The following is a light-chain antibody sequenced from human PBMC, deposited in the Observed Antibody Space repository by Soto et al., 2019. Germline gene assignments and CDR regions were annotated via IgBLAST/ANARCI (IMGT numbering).Light chain of an antibody. V-gene: IGLV2-8*01. CDR2: GVS. J-gene: IGLJ1*01. CDR1: GRDIGAYDY. CDR3: SSYAGSNNRRV. Sequence: QSALTQPASVSGSPGQSITISCTGSGRDIGAYDYVSWYQQHPGKAPKLLIYGVSKRPSGVPDRFSGSKSGNTASLTVSGLQAEDEADYYCSSYAGSNNRRVFGTGTKLTVL.